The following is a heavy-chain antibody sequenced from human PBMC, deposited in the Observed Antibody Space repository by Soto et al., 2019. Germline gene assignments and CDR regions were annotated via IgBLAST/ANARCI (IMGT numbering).Heavy chain of an antibody. Sequence: ASVKVSCKASGYTFTSYDINWVRQATGQGLEWMGWMNPNSGNTGYAQKFQGRVTMTRNTSISTAYMELSSLRSEDTAVYYCARGPEYCSGGSCYSGNWFDPWGQGTLVTVSS. CDR3: ARGPEYCSGGSCYSGNWFDP. D-gene: IGHD2-15*01. CDR1: GYTFTSYD. CDR2: MNPNSGNT. J-gene: IGHJ5*02. V-gene: IGHV1-8*01.